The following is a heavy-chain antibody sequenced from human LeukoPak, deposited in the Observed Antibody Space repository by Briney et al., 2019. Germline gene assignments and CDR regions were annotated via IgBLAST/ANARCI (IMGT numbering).Heavy chain of an antibody. D-gene: IGHD1-1*01. J-gene: IGHJ6*02. CDR2: FSGSGVST. V-gene: IGHV3-23*01. CDR3: AKYNWNDGYFYYGLDV. CDR1: GFRFSSYA. Sequence: GGSLRLSCAASGFRFSSYAISWVRQAPGKGLEWVSVFSGSGVSTYYADSVKGRFTISRDNSKNSLDLQMNSLRAEDTAIYYCAKYNWNDGYFYYGLDVWGPGTTVTVSS.